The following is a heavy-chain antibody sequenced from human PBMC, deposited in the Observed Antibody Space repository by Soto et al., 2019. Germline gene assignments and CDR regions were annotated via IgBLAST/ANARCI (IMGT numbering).Heavy chain of an antibody. J-gene: IGHJ6*02. CDR3: ARDLWGYCGTDCYPLDV. D-gene: IGHD2-21*02. CDR2: MYNTGST. V-gene: IGHV4-59*01. CDR1: GGSFSGYY. Sequence: SETLSLTCAVYGGSFSGYYWIWIRQPPGKGLEWIGYMYNTGSTVYNPSFKSRVTISVDTSKNQFSLKLNSVTAADTAVYYCARDLWGYCGTDCYPLDVWGQGTTVTVSS.